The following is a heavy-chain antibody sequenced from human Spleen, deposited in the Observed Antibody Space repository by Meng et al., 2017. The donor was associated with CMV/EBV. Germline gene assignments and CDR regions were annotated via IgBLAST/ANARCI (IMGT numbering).Heavy chain of an antibody. V-gene: IGHV4-34*01. CDR1: SFSGYY. Sequence: SFSGYYWSWIRQPPGKGLEWIGKINHSGSTNYNPSLKSRVTISVDTSKNQFSLKLSSVTAADTAVYYCARGRRYDFWSGYQSPYFYWGQGTLVTVSS. CDR2: INHSGST. J-gene: IGHJ4*02. D-gene: IGHD3-3*01. CDR3: ARGRRYDFWSGYQSPYFY.